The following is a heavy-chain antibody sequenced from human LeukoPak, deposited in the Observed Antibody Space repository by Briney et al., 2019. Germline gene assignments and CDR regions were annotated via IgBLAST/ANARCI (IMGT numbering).Heavy chain of an antibody. CDR1: GFTFNTYS. J-gene: IGHJ4*02. V-gene: IGHV3-48*04. CDR2: IYSSSATI. CDR3: ARGRDLFDS. Sequence: RPGGSLRLSCVASGFTFNTYSMNWFRQAPGKGLEWISYIYSSSATIYYADSVKGQFTISRYNAKNSLYLQMNSLRAEDTAVYYCARGRDLFDSWGQGTLVIVSS.